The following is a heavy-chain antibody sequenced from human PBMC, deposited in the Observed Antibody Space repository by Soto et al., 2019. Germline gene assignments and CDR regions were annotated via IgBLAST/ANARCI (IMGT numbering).Heavy chain of an antibody. CDR3: ARSEMTYNWND. J-gene: IGHJ4*02. Sequence: CVPLRLSWTAAGCKCVGDAGRWVRQAPGKGLEWVSSISGSGEMTHYADSVKGRFTISRDNAKNTLYLQMESLRAEDTALYYCARSEMTYNWNDWGQGALVTVSS. CDR1: GCKCVGDA. D-gene: IGHD1-20*01. V-gene: IGHV3-23*01. CDR2: ISGSGEMT.